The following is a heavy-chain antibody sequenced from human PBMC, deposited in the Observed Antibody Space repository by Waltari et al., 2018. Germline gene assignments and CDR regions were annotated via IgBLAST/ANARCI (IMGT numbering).Heavy chain of an antibody. CDR1: GFPFDNLY. Sequence: EVQLLESGGGLQQPGGSLRTSCAASGFPFDNLYMTWFRRPPGRGREWVSAISDSGATTYYADSVKGRFTISRDNSRNILFLQMNSLRVDDTAIYYCATYGQSPRNDRWGQGTQLTVSS. D-gene: IGHD3-16*01. V-gene: IGHV3-23*01. CDR2: ISDSGATT. CDR3: ATYGQSPRNDR. J-gene: IGHJ1*01.